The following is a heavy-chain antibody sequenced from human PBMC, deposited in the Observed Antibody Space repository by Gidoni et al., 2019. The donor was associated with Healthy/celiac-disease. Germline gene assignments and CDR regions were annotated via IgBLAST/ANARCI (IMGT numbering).Heavy chain of an antibody. Sequence: QVQLVQSGAAVKTPGASVKVSCTASGYTFTGYYTHWVRQAPGQGLEWMGWINPNSGGTNYAQKFQGRVTMTRDTSISTAYMELSRLRSDDTAVYYCARGPRGGEYYFDYWGQGTLVTVSS. CDR1: GYTFTGYY. CDR2: INPNSGGT. CDR3: ARGPRGGEYYFDY. V-gene: IGHV1-2*02. J-gene: IGHJ4*02. D-gene: IGHD2-15*01.